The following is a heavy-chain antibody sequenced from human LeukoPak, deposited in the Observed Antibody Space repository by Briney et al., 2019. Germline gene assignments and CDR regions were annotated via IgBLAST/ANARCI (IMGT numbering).Heavy chain of an antibody. D-gene: IGHD1-26*01. V-gene: IGHV3-30*03. Sequence: GGSLRLSCAASGFTFSSYGMHWVRQAPGKGLEWVAVISYDGSNKYYADFVKGRFTISRDNSKNTLYLQMNSLRAEDTAVYYCARGDPWDHYFDYWGQGTLVTVSS. CDR3: ARGDPWDHYFDY. CDR2: ISYDGSNK. J-gene: IGHJ4*02. CDR1: GFTFSSYG.